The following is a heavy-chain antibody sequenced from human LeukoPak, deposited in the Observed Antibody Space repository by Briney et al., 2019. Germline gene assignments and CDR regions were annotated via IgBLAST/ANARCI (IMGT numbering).Heavy chain of an antibody. Sequence: GGSLRLSCAASGFTFSTYWMSWVRRAPGKGLEWVANIKEDGSEKYYGDSVKGRFTISRDNAKNSLYLQMNSLRAEDTAVYYCARDSSGYQWGQGTLVTVSS. J-gene: IGHJ4*02. V-gene: IGHV3-7*01. CDR3: ARDSSGYQ. CDR2: IKEDGSEK. D-gene: IGHD3-22*01. CDR1: GFTFSTYW.